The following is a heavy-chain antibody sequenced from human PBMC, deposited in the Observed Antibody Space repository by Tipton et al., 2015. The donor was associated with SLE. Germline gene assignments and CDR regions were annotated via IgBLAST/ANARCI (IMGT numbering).Heavy chain of an antibody. D-gene: IGHD2-15*01. J-gene: IGHJ4*02. Sequence: TLSLTCTVSGGSINSGSYYWSWIRQPAGKGLEWIGHIYTRGSTDYNPSLMSRVSISRDTSNNQFSLRLRSVTAADTAVYYCARGSVVADDFWGQGTLVTVSS. CDR2: IYTRGST. V-gene: IGHV4-61*09. CDR3: ARGSVVADDF. CDR1: GGSINSGSYY.